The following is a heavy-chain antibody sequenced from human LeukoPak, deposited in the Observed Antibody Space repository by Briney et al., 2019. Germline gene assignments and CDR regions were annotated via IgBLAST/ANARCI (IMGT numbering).Heavy chain of an antibody. CDR1: GFTFSSYS. Sequence: AGGSLRLSCAASGFTFSSYSMNWVRQAPGKGLEWVSAISPSGDSTYYADSVKGRFTISRDNSRNTLYLQMNSLRAEDTAIYYCAKENYRWPDNWFDPWGQGTLVTVSS. J-gene: IGHJ5*02. D-gene: IGHD2-8*02. CDR3: AKENYRWPDNWFDP. V-gene: IGHV3-23*01. CDR2: ISPSGDST.